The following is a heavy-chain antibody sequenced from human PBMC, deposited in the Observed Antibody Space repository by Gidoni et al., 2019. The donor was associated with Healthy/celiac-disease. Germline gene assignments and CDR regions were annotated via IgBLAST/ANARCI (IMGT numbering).Heavy chain of an antibody. J-gene: IGHJ4*02. CDR3: AKDRYYYGSGSYWFFDY. V-gene: IGHV3-23*01. CDR2: ISGSSGST. CDR1: GFTFSSYA. Sequence: EVQLLESGGGLVQPGGSLRLSCAASGFTFSSYAMSWVRQAPGKGLEWVSAISGSSGSTYYADSVKGRFTISRDNSKNTLYLQMNSLRAEDTAVYYCAKDRYYYGSGSYWFFDYWGQGTLVTVSS. D-gene: IGHD3-10*01.